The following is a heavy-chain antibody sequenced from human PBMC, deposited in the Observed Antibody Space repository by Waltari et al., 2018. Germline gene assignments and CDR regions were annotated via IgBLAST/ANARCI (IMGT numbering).Heavy chain of an antibody. CDR1: GFTFSSYS. CDR2: ISSSSSYI. V-gene: IGHV3-21*01. D-gene: IGHD4-17*01. J-gene: IGHJ2*01. CDR3: ASPGTVTTRWYFDL. Sequence: EVQLVESGGGLVKPGGSLRLSCAASGFTFSSYSMNWVRQAPGKGLEWVSSISSSSSYIYYADSVKGRFTISRDNAKNSLYLQMTSLRAEDTAVYYCASPGTVTTRWYFDLWGRGTLVTVSS.